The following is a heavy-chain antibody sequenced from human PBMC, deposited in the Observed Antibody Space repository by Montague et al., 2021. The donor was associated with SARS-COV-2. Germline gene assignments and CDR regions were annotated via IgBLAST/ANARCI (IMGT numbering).Heavy chain of an antibody. CDR1: GYSISSGYY. CDR2: IYHSGST. Sequence: SETLSLTCTVSGYSISSGYYWCWIRQPPGKGLEWIGSIYHSGSTYYNPSLKSRVTISVDTSKNQFSLKLLSSVTAADTAVYYCARDRRRWLPMNNWFDPWGQGTLVTVSS. J-gene: IGHJ5*02. D-gene: IGHD5-24*01. V-gene: IGHV4-38-2*02. CDR3: ARDRRRWLPMNNWFDP.